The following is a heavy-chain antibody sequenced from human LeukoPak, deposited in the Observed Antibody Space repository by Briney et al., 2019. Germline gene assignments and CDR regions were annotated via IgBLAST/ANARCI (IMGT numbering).Heavy chain of an antibody. CDR2: IKSDGSST. J-gene: IGHJ4*02. CDR3: ARGFGSGSSLPFDY. D-gene: IGHD3-10*01. V-gene: IGHV3-74*01. CDR1: GFTFSSYW. Sequence: GGSLRLSCVASGFTFSSYWMHWVRQAPGKGLVWVSRIKSDGSSTSYADSVKGRFTISRDNAKNTLSLQMSSLRAEDTAVYYCARGFGSGSSLPFDYWGQGTLVTVSS.